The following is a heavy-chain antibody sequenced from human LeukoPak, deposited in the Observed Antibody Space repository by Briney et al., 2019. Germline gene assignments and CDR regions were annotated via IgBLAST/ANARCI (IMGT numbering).Heavy chain of an antibody. CDR2: IYYSGSI. V-gene: IGHV4-59*01. CDR3: ARLQLRHCSRTSCANEFDY. Sequence: SETLSLTCTVSGGPISIYYWSWIRQPPGKGLECIGYIYYSGSINYNPSLKDRVIISVDKSKNQFSLKLTSVTAADTAVYYCARLQLRHCSRTSCANEFDYWGQGTLVTVSS. D-gene: IGHD2-2*01. CDR1: GGPISIYY. J-gene: IGHJ4*02.